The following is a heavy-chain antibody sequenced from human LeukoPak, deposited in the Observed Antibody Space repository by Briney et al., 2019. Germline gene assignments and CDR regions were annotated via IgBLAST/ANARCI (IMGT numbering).Heavy chain of an antibody. CDR1: GFIFSNYA. D-gene: IGHD3-16*01. CDR3: AREIWDY. CDR2: ISYDGSNK. V-gene: IGHV3-30*04. Sequence: PGGSLRLSCAASGFIFSNYAMHWVRQAPGKGLEWVALISYDGSNKYYADSVKGRFTISRDNSKNTLYLQMNSLRAEDTAVYYCAREIWDYWGQGTLVTVSS. J-gene: IGHJ4*02.